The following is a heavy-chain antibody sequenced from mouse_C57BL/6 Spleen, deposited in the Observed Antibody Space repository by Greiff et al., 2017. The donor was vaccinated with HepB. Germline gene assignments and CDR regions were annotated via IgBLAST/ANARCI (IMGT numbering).Heavy chain of an antibody. CDR1: GYSITSGYY. J-gene: IGHJ1*03. V-gene: IGHV3-6*01. D-gene: IGHD1-1*01. CDR3: AVITTVGYFDV. Sequence: DVQLQESGPGLVKPSQSLSLTCSVTGYSITSGYYWNWIRQFPGNKLEWMGYISYDGSNNYNPSLKNRISITRDTSKNQFFLKLNSVTTEDTATYYCAVITTVGYFDVWGTGTTVTVSS. CDR2: ISYDGSN.